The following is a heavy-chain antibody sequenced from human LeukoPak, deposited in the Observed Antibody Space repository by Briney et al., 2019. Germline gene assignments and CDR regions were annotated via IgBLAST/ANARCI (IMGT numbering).Heavy chain of an antibody. V-gene: IGHV4-34*01. CDR2: ITPSGST. CDR1: GGSFGSFY. J-gene: IGHJ4*02. CDR3: ARISSPGSLDY. Sequence: PSETLSLTCTVFGGSFGSFYWTWIRHPPGKGLEWIGEITPSGSTSYIPSLKSRLTISIDTSQDQFSLRLTSMNAADTAVYYCARISSPGSLDYWAREPWSPSPQ. D-gene: IGHD3-10*01.